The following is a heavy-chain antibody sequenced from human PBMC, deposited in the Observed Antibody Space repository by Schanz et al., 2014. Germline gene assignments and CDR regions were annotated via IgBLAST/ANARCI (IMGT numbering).Heavy chain of an antibody. J-gene: IGHJ4*02. CDR3: ARSRSGFYFDY. D-gene: IGHD1-26*01. Sequence: DVHLLESGGGLVQPGGSLRLSCATSGFSLDIFAVSWVRQAPGKGLEWVSSFNDGGVNKYYADSVKGRFTISSDNSKSTLYLQMSSLRAEDTAVYYCARSRSGFYFDYWGQGTLVTVSS. CDR1: GFSLDIFA. CDR2: FNDGGVNK. V-gene: IGHV3-23*01.